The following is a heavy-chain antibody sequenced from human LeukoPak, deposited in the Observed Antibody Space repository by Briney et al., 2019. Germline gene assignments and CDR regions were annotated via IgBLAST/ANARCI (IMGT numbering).Heavy chain of an antibody. V-gene: IGHV1-2*02. D-gene: IGHD3-10*01. CDR3: ARSGVLTMVRGVIFRGFDY. CDR1: GYTFTGYY. CDR2: INPNSGGT. J-gene: IGHJ4*02. Sequence: GASVKVSCKASGYTFTGYYMHWVRQAPGQGLEWMGWINPNSGGTNYAQKFQGRVTMTRDTSISTAYMELSRLRSDDTAVYYCARSGVLTMVRGVIFRGFDYWGQGTLVTVSS.